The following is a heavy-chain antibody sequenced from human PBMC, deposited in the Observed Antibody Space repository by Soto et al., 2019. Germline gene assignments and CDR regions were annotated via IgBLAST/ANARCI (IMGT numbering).Heavy chain of an antibody. CDR3: ARVRVAAAGDYYYGMDV. CDR1: GGTFSSYA. Sequence: QVQLVQSGAEVKKPGSSVKVSCKASGGTFSSYAISWVRQAPGQGLEWMGGIIPIFGTANYAQKFQGRVTITAEKSTSTAYMELSSLRSEDTAVYYCARVRVAAAGDYYYGMDVWGQGTTVTVSS. J-gene: IGHJ6*02. D-gene: IGHD6-13*01. CDR2: IIPIFGTA. V-gene: IGHV1-69*06.